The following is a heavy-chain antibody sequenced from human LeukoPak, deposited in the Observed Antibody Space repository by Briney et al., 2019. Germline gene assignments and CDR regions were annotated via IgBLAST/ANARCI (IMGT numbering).Heavy chain of an antibody. CDR1: GYSFTSYW. CDR2: IYPGDSDT. D-gene: IGHD3-3*01. CDR3: AGHPMDDTGGRFGGIDP. Sequence: GESLKISCKGSGYSFTSYWIGWVRQMPGKGLEWMGIIYPGDSDTRYSPSFQGQVTISADKSISTAYLQWSSLKASDTAMYYCAGHPMDDTGGRFGGIDPWGQGTLVTVSS. J-gene: IGHJ5*02. V-gene: IGHV5-51*01.